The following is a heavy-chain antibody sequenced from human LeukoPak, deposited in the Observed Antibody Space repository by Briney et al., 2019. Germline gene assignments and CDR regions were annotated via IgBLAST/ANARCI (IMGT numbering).Heavy chain of an antibody. CDR1: GYIVINFY. D-gene: IGHD3-16*01. J-gene: IGHJ4*02. CDR3: ARGAFNYGSGSDY. V-gene: IGHV1-46*01. Sequence: GASVKVSCKASGYIVINFYMHWVRQDPGQGLEWMGTIVPNGGSTSYAQKFQGRVTMTADTSTGTVYMDLRSRTSDDTAVYYCARGAFNYGSGSDYWGQGTLITVSS. CDR2: IVPNGGST.